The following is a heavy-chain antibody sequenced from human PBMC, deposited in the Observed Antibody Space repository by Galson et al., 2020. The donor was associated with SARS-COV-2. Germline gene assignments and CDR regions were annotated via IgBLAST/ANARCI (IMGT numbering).Heavy chain of an antibody. CDR2: IYHSGST. V-gene: IGHV4-38-2*02. J-gene: IGHJ6*02. CDR1: GYSISSGYY. CDR3: ARDRGLYCSGGSCYFWSYYYYGMDV. D-gene: IGHD2-15*01. Sequence: SETLSLTCTVSGYSISSGYYWGWIRQPPGKGLEWIGSIYHSGSTYYNPSLKSRVTISVDTSKNQFSRKLSSVTAADTAVYYCARDRGLYCSGGSCYFWSYYYYGMDVWGQGTTVTVSS.